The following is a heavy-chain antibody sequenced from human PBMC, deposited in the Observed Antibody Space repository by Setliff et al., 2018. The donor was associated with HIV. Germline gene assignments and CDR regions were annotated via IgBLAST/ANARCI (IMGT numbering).Heavy chain of an antibody. CDR3: ARARRDSYDRGRRNHYYIDV. Sequence: ASVKVSSKASGYTFSSYDINWVRQATGQGLEWMGWMNPNSGNTGYAQKFQGRVTMTRDTSISTAYMELNNLKFEDTAVYYCARARRDSYDRGRRNHYYIDVWGKGTTVTVSS. CDR1: GYTFSSYD. V-gene: IGHV1-8*02. CDR2: MNPNSGNT. D-gene: IGHD3-22*01. J-gene: IGHJ6*03.